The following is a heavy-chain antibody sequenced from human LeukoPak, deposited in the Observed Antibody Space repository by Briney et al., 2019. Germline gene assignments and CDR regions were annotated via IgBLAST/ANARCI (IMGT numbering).Heavy chain of an antibody. CDR3: ARMGYSYGEKDY. J-gene: IGHJ4*02. D-gene: IGHD5-18*01. CDR2: IYHSGST. CDR1: GGSISSGGYS. V-gene: IGHV4-30-2*02. Sequence: PSQTLSLTCAVSGGSISSGGYSWSWIRQPPGKGLEWIGYIYHSGSTYYNPSLKSRVTISVDTSKNQFSLKLSSVTAADTAVYYCARMGYSYGEKDYWGQGTLVTVSS.